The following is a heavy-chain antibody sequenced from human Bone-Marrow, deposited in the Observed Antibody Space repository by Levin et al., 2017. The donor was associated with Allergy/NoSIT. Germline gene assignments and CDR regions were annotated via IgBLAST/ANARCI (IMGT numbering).Heavy chain of an antibody. CDR1: GFSFSYSW. CDR2: MNGDGSEK. V-gene: IGHV3-7*01. J-gene: IGHJ3*02. D-gene: IGHD6-19*01. Sequence: PGGSLRLSCAASGFSFSYSWMNWVRQAPGKGLEWVANMNGDGSEKSYVDSVKARFTISRDNAKNSLYLQMNSLRAEDTAVYYCARDFSTQYSSGWFDAFDIWGQGTLVTVSS. CDR3: ARDFSTQYSSGWFDAFDI.